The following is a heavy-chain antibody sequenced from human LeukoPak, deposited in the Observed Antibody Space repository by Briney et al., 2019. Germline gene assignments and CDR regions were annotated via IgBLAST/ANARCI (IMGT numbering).Heavy chain of an antibody. CDR3: ARDRQLGV. V-gene: IGHV1-18*01. Sequence: GLEWMGWISTYNGNTNYAQRLQGRVTMTTDTSTSTAYMELRSLRSDDTAVYYCARDRQLGVWGQGTTVTVSS. D-gene: IGHD6-13*01. J-gene: IGHJ6*02. CDR2: ISTYNGNT.